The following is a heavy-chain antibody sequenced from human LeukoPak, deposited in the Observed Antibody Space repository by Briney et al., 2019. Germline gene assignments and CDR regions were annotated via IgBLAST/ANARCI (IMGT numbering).Heavy chain of an antibody. Sequence: ASVKVSCKVSGYILTELSMHWVRQAPGKGLEWMGGLDPEDGETIYAQKFQGRVTMTEDTSTDTAYMELSSLRSEDTAVYYCATEGITMVRGVIIIDLDFQHWGQGTLVTVSS. D-gene: IGHD3-10*01. CDR3: ATEGITMVRGVIIIDLDFQH. V-gene: IGHV1-24*01. CDR1: GYILTELS. J-gene: IGHJ1*01. CDR2: LDPEDGET.